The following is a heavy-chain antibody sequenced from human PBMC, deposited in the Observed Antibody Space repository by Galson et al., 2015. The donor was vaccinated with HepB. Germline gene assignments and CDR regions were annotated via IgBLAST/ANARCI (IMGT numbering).Heavy chain of an antibody. CDR2: LYSDGST. Sequence: SLRLSCAGSGLNVSINYMNWVRQAPGKGLEWVSILYSDGSTYYADSVKGRFTISRDTAKNTMYLQMNSLRVEDTAVYYCARDRYYDASGYYYYYYGMDVWGHGATVTVSS. J-gene: IGHJ6*02. CDR3: ARDRYYDASGYYYYYYGMDV. V-gene: IGHV3-53*01. D-gene: IGHD3-16*01. CDR1: GLNVSINY.